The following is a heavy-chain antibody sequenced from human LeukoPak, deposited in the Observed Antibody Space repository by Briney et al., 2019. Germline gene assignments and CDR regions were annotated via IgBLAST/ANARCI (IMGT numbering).Heavy chain of an antibody. CDR2: ISAYNGNT. D-gene: IGHD6-19*01. CDR1: GYTFTSYG. V-gene: IGHV1-18*04. J-gene: IGHJ4*02. CDR3: ARTISSGWYSAFGY. Sequence: ASVKVSCKASGYTFTSYGISWVRQAPGQGLEWMGWISAYNGNTNYAQKPQGRVTTTTDTSTSTAYMELRSLRSDDTAVYYCARTISSGWYSAFGYWGQGTLVTVSS.